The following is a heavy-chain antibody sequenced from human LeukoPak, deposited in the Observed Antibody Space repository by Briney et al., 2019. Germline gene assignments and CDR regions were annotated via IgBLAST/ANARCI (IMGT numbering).Heavy chain of an antibody. Sequence: SETLSLTCDVSGGSISSYYWNWIRQPPGKGLEWIGHIYNSGSTNYNPSLMSRVTIPVDTSKNQFSLKLSSVTAADTAVYYCARAGYSSSWSVNYYFDYWGQGTLVTVSS. V-gene: IGHV4-59*01. J-gene: IGHJ4*02. CDR2: IYNSGST. CDR1: GGSISSYY. D-gene: IGHD6-13*01. CDR3: ARAGYSSSWSVNYYFDY.